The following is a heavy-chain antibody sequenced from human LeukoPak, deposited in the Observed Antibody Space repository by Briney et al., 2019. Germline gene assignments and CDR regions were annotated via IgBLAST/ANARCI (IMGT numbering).Heavy chain of an antibody. CDR1: GGSISSSSYY. J-gene: IGHJ5*02. CDR2: IYYRGST. D-gene: IGHD2-2*02. CDR3: AREGAYCSSTSCYSVRFDP. Sequence: SETLSLTCTVSGGSISSSSYYWGWIRQPPGKGLEWIGSIYYRGSTYYNPSLKSRVTISVDTSKNQFSLKLSSVTAADTAVYYCAREGAYCSSTSCYSVRFDPWGQGTLVTVSS. V-gene: IGHV4-39*07.